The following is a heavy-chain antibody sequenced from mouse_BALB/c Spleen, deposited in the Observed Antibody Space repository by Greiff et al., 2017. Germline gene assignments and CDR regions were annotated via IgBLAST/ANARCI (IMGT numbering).Heavy chain of an antibody. Sequence: DVQLQESGAELVRPGALVKLSCKASGFNIKDYYMHWVKQRPEQGLEWIGWIDPENGNTIYDPKFQGKASITADTSSNTAYLQLSSLTSEDTAVYYCASRGSSGYVRAMDYWGQGTSVTVSS. CDR1: GFNIKDYY. D-gene: IGHD3-1*01. J-gene: IGHJ4*01. CDR3: ASRGSSGYVRAMDY. CDR2: IDPENGNT. V-gene: IGHV14-1*02.